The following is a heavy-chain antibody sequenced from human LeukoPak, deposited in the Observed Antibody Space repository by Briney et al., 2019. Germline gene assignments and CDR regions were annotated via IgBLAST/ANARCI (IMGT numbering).Heavy chain of an antibody. CDR1: GFTFSGYA. V-gene: IGHV3-21*01. CDR3: ARDYYLDY. Sequence: GGSLRLSCAASGFTFSGYALDWVRQAPGKGLEWVSYISSSGTYIHYADSVKGRFTISRDSAKNSLYLQMNSLRPEDTAVYYCARDYYLDYWGQGTLVTVSS. J-gene: IGHJ4*02. CDR2: ISSSGTYI.